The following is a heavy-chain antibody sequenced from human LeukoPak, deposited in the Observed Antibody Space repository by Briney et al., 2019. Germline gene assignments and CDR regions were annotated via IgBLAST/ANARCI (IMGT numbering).Heavy chain of an antibody. Sequence: SVKVSCKASGGTFSSYAISWVRQAPGQGLEWMGRIIPILGIANYAQKFQGRVTMTTDTSTSTAYMELRSLRSDDTAVYYCARDENSSGSQFDYWGQGTLVTVSS. V-gene: IGHV1-69*04. D-gene: IGHD6-19*01. J-gene: IGHJ4*02. CDR3: ARDENSSGSQFDY. CDR2: IIPILGIA. CDR1: GGTFSSYA.